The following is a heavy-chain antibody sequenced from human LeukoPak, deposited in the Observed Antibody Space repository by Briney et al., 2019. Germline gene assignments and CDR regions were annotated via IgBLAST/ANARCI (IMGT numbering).Heavy chain of an antibody. Sequence: GGSLRLSCAASGFTFSSYAMSWVRQAPGKGLEWVSAISGSGGSTYYADSVKGRFTISRDNSKNTLYLQMNSLRAEDTAVYYCRRSGVVTYYYGMDVWGQGTTVTVSS. J-gene: IGHJ6*02. CDR1: GFTFSSYA. V-gene: IGHV3-23*01. D-gene: IGHD2-21*02. CDR3: RRSGVVTYYYGMDV. CDR2: ISGSGGST.